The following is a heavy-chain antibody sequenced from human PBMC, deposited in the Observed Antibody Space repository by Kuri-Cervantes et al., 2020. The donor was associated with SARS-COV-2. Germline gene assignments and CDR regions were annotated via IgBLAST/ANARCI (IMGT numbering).Heavy chain of an antibody. CDR1: GFTFSSYS. D-gene: IGHD3-10*01. J-gene: IGHJ6*02. CDR2: ISSSSSYI. V-gene: IGHV3-21*01. Sequence: GGSLRLSCAASGFTFSSYSMNWVRQAPGKGLEWVSSISSSSSYIYYADSVKGRFTISRDNAKNSLYLQMNSLRAEDTAVYYCAIIESSPDYYYYYGMDVWGQGTTVTVSS. CDR3: AIIESSPDYYYYYGMDV.